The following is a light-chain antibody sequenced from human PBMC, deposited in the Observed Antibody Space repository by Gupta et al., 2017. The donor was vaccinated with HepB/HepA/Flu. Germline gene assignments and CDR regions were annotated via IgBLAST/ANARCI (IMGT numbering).Light chain of an antibody. Sequence: EIVMTQSPATLSVSPGERATLSCRASQTVNSNLAWYQQKPGQAPRLLIYGASTRATAVADRFSGSGSGTEFTLTISSLQSEDFAVYYCQQENRCPRTFGQGTKVEIK. J-gene: IGKJ1*01. CDR1: QTVNSN. CDR3: QQENRCPRT. V-gene: IGKV3-15*01. CDR2: GAS.